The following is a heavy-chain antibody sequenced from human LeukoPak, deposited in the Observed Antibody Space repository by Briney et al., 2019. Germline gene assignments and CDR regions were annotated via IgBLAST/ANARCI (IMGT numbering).Heavy chain of an antibody. J-gene: IGHJ3*02. CDR1: GYTFTSYY. Sequence: SSVKDSFKASGYTFTSYYMHWVRQAPGQGLEWVGVINPSGGSTSYAQKFQGRVTMTRDTSTSTVYMELSSLRSEDTAVYYCAREPPDNWNYAVYDAFDIWGQGTMVTVSS. D-gene: IGHD1-7*01. CDR2: INPSGGST. CDR3: AREPPDNWNYAVYDAFDI. V-gene: IGHV1-46*01.